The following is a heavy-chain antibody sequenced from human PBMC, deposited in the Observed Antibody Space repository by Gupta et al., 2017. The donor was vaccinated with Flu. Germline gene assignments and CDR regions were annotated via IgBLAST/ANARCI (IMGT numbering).Heavy chain of an antibody. CDR2: ISGYNGNT. CDR3: ARSSMLEWLLPLDY. J-gene: IGHJ4*02. Sequence: QVQLVQSGAEVRKPGASVRVSCKATGYRFNPYGINWVRQAPGQGLEWMGWISGYNGNTKYAHKFQDRISMTTDTSTSTAYMDLRSLTSDDTAVYYCARSSMLEWLLPLDYWGRGTLVSVSS. D-gene: IGHD3-3*01. CDR1: GYRFNPYG. V-gene: IGHV1-18*01.